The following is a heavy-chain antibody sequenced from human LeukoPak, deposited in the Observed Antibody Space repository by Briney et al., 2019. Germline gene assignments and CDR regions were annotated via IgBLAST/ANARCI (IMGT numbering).Heavy chain of an antibody. Sequence: GGSLRLSCAASGFTFSSYWMSWVRQAPGKGLEWVANIKQDGSEKYYVDSVKGRFTISSDDAKNSLYLQMNSLRAEDTAVYYCARVGKSGSYGYYYFDYWGQGTLVTVSS. CDR2: IKQDGSEK. D-gene: IGHD5-18*01. CDR1: GFTFSSYW. J-gene: IGHJ4*02. V-gene: IGHV3-7*01. CDR3: ARVGKSGSYGYYYFDY.